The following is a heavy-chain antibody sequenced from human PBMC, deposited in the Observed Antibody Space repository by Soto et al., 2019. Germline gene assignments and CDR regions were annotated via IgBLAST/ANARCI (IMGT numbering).Heavy chain of an antibody. V-gene: IGHV3-7*04. Sequence: EVQLMESGGGLVQPGGSLRLSCAGSGFTFSSYWMNWVRQAPGKGLEWVANIKQDGSEKYYVDSVKGRFSISIDNAQNSMYLQMNSLRAEDTAVYYCSGGTGWLIDYWGQGTLVTVS. CDR1: GFTFSSYW. CDR2: IKQDGSEK. D-gene: IGHD6-19*01. CDR3: SGGTGWLIDY. J-gene: IGHJ4*02.